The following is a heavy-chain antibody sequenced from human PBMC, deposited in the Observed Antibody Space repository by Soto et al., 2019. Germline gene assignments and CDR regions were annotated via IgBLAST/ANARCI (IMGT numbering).Heavy chain of an antibody. V-gene: IGHV1-3*01. Sequence: ASVKVSCMASGYTFTSYAMHWVRQAPGQRLEWMGWINAGNGNTKYSQKFQGRVTITRDTSASTAYMELSSLRSEDTAVYYCARVDTAMVPENYYGMDVWGQGTTVTVSS. D-gene: IGHD5-18*01. CDR3: ARVDTAMVPENYYGMDV. J-gene: IGHJ6*02. CDR2: INAGNGNT. CDR1: GYTFTSYA.